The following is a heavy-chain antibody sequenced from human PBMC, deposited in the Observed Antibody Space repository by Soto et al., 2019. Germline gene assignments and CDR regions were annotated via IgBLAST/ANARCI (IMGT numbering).Heavy chain of an antibody. CDR3: AKNQGVELVPLATVDWFDP. J-gene: IGHJ5*02. Sequence: GGLLRLSCAASGFIFENFGMSWVRQAPGKGLEWISSISGSGFKKYYADSVKGRFTISRDNSKSTVYLELNNLSAEDTAVYHCAKNQGVELVPLATVDWFDPWGQGSVVTVSS. CDR2: ISGSGFKK. CDR1: GFIFENFG. V-gene: IGHV3-23*01. D-gene: IGHD1-26*01.